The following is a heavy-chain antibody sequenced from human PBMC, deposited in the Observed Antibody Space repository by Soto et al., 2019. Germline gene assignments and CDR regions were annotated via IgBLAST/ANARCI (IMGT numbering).Heavy chain of an antibody. CDR3: ASGDIVGNWFDP. V-gene: IGHV4-39*01. Sequence: TSETLRLTWTVAGGSISSSSYYWGWIRQPPGKGLEWIGSIYYSGSTYYNPSLKSRVTISVDTSKNQFSLKLSSVTAADTAVYYCASGDIVGNWFDPWGQGTLVTVSS. D-gene: IGHD2-15*01. CDR1: GGSISSSSYY. J-gene: IGHJ5*02. CDR2: IYYSGST.